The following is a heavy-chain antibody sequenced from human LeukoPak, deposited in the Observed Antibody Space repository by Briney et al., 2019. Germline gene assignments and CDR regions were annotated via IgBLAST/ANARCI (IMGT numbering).Heavy chain of an antibody. V-gene: IGHV3-23*01. J-gene: IGHJ5*02. CDR2: ISATDGST. D-gene: IGHD3-22*01. CDR1: GFTFSSYA. Sequence: PGGSLRLSCAASGFTFSSYAMSWVRQAPGKGLDWVSGISATDGSTSYADSVKGRFTVSRDNSKNTLYLQMNSLRADDTAVYYCAKTRHDTSRLPFDPWGQGTLVTVSS. CDR3: AKTRHDTSRLPFDP.